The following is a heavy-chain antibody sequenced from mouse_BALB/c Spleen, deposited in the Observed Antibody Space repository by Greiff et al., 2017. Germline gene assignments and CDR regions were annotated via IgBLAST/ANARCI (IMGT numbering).Heavy chain of an antibody. CDR2: IYPGSGST. CDR3: ARGNYSQYYFDY. Sequence: VQLQQSGPELVKPGASVKMSCKASGYTFTDYVISWVKQRTGQGLEWIGEIYPGSGSTYYNEKFKGKATLTADKSSNTAYMQLSSLTSEDSAVYFCARGNYSQYYFDYWGQGTTLTVSS. J-gene: IGHJ2*01. V-gene: IGHV1-77*01. CDR1: GYTFTDYV. D-gene: IGHD2-1*01.